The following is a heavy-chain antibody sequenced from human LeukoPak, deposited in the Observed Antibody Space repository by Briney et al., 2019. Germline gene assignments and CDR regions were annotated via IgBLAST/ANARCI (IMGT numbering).Heavy chain of an antibody. CDR2: IYYSGGT. Sequence: SETLSLTCTVSGDPISSYYWSWIRQPPGKGLEWIGYIYYSGGTNYNPSLKSRVTISLDTSKNQFSLKLSSVTAADTAVYYCAREGLGPFDYWGQGTLVTVSS. J-gene: IGHJ4*02. V-gene: IGHV4-59*01. CDR1: GDPISSYY. D-gene: IGHD3/OR15-3a*01. CDR3: AREGLGPFDY.